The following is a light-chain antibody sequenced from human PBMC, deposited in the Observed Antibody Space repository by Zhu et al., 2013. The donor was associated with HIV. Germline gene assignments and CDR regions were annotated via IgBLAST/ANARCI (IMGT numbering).Light chain of an antibody. CDR3: QQYGSTVFT. Sequence: EIVLTQSPGTLSLSPGERATLSCWASQSVSSTYLAWYQQKPGQPPRLLIFGASSRATGIPDRFSGSGSGTDFTLTISRLEPEDSAVYFCQQYGSTVFTFGPGTTVDVK. CDR2: GAS. CDR1: QSVSSTY. V-gene: IGKV3-20*01. J-gene: IGKJ3*01.